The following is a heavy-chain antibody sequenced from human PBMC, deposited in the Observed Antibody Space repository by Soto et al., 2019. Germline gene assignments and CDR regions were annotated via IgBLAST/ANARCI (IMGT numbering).Heavy chain of an antibody. D-gene: IGHD2-21*02. CDR1: GYILSSYN. CDR3: ARTYCAADCPRRDFDY. Sequence: QVQLVQSGAEVKEPGASVKVSCKASGYILSSYNMHWVRQAPGQGLEWMGMINPSGGRTSYAQKFHDRVTMARETSTNPVYMELSSLRSDDTAVYYCARTYCAADCPRRDFDYWGQGTLVTVSS. J-gene: IGHJ4*02. V-gene: IGHV1-46*01. CDR2: INPSGGRT.